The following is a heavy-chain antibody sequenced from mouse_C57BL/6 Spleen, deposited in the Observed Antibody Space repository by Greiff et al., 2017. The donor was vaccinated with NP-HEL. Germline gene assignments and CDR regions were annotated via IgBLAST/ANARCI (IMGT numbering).Heavy chain of an antibody. CDR3: AIYRAITTVVVRDY. D-gene: IGHD1-1*01. J-gene: IGHJ2*01. Sequence: QVQLQQPGAELVKPGASVKVSCKASGYTFTSYWMHWVKQRPGQGLEWIGRIHPSDSDTNYNQKFKGKATLTVDKSSSTADMQLSSLTSEDSAVYYCAIYRAITTVVVRDYWGQGTTLTVSS. V-gene: IGHV1-74*01. CDR1: GYTFTSYW. CDR2: IHPSDSDT.